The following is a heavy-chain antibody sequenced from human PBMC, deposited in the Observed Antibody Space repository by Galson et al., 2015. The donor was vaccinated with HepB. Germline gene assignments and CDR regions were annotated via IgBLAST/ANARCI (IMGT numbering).Heavy chain of an antibody. CDR3: AADPTEPYCSGGSCYIAFDI. V-gene: IGHV1-58*02. Sequence: SVKVSCKASGFTFTSSAMQWVRQARGQRLEWIGWIVVGSGNTNYAQKFQERVTITRDMSTSTAYMELSSLRSEDTAVYYCAADPTEPYCSGGSCYIAFDIWGQGTMVTVSS. J-gene: IGHJ3*02. CDR2: IVVGSGNT. CDR1: GFTFTSSA. D-gene: IGHD2-15*01.